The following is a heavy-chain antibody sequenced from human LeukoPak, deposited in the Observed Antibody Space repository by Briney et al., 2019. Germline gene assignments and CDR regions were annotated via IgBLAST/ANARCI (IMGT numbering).Heavy chain of an antibody. CDR3: ARDLYRIVVVPHYFDY. CDR2: ISGSGGST. V-gene: IGHV3-23*01. Sequence: PGGSLRLSCAASGFTFSSYGMSWVRQAPGKGLEWVSAISGSGGSTYYADSVKGRFTISRDNPKNSLYLQMNSLRAEDTAVYYCARDLYRIVVVPHYFDYWGQGTLVTVSS. CDR1: GFTFSSYG. D-gene: IGHD3-22*01. J-gene: IGHJ4*02.